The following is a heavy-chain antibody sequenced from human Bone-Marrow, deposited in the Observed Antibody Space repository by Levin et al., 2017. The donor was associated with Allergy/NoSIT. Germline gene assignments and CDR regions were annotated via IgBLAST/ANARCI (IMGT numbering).Heavy chain of an antibody. J-gene: IGHJ3*02. CDR3: ARERNWNYILDAFDI. V-gene: IGHV1-69*06. CDR2: IIPIFGTA. Sequence: GASVKVSCKASGGTFSSYAISWVRQAPGQGLEWMGGIIPIFGTANYAQKFQGRVTITADKSTSTAYMELSSLRSEDTAVYYCARERNWNYILDAFDIWGQGTMVTVSS. D-gene: IGHD1-7*01. CDR1: GGTFSSYA.